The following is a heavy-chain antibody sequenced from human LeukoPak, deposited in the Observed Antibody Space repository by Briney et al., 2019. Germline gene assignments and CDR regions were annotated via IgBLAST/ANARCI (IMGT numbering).Heavy chain of an antibody. J-gene: IGHJ4*02. CDR3: ARERKYDSNFDY. CDR1: GFTFSNYW. D-gene: IGHD1-1*01. CDR2: INSDGSST. Sequence: GGSLRLSCAASGFTFSNYWMHWVRQAPGKGLVWVSRINSDGSSTSYADSVKGRFTISRDNAKNTLYLQMNSLRAEDTAVYYCARERKYDSNFDYWGQGTLVTVSS. V-gene: IGHV3-74*01.